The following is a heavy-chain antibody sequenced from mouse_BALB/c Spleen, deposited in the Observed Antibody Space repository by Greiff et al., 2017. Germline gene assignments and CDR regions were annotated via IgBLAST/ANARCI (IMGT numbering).Heavy chain of an antibody. Sequence: EVHLVESGGGLVQPGGSRKLSCAASGFTFSSFGMHWVRQAPEKGLEWVAYISSGSSTIYYADTVKGRFTISRDNPKNTLFLQMTSLRSEDTAMYYCARWAAMDYWGQGTSVTVSS. V-gene: IGHV5-17*02. CDR3: ARWAAMDY. CDR1: GFTFSSFG. CDR2: ISSGSSTI. J-gene: IGHJ4*01.